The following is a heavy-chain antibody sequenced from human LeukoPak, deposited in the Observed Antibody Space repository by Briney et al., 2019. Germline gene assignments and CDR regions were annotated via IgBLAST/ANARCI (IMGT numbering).Heavy chain of an antibody. CDR2: IKQDGSEK. J-gene: IGHJ4*02. Sequence: GGSLRLSSAASGFTFSSYWMSWVRQAPGKGLEWVANIKQDGSEKYYVDSVKGRFTISRDNAKNSLYLQMNSLRAEDTAVYYCARDGPGDYVWGSYRSSYWGQGTLVTVSS. CDR1: GFTFSSYW. D-gene: IGHD3-16*02. CDR3: ARDGPGDYVWGSYRSSY. V-gene: IGHV3-7*01.